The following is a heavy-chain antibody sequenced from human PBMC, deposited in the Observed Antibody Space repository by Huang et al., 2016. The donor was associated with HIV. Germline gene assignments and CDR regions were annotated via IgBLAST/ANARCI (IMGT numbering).Heavy chain of an antibody. D-gene: IGHD3-3*01. CDR3: AKVSYYDFWSGYPHDAFDI. CDR1: GFTFSSYG. J-gene: IGHJ3*02. V-gene: IGHV3-30*02. CDR2: IRYDGSNK. Sequence: QVQLVESGGGVVQPGGSLRLSCAASGFTFSSYGMHWVRQAPGKGLEWVAFIRYDGSNKYYADSVKGRVTISRDNSKNTLYLQMNSLRAEDTAVYYCAKVSYYDFWSGYPHDAFDIWGQGTMVTVSS.